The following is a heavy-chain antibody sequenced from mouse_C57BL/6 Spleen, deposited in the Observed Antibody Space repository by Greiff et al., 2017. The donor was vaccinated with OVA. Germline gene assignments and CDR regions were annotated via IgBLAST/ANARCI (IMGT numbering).Heavy chain of an antibody. J-gene: IGHJ3*01. Sequence: VQLQQSGPELVKPGASVKISCKASGYTFTDYYIHWVKQRPGQGLEWIGWIFSGSGSTYYNEKFKGKATLTVDKSSRTSSLLLSSLTLEDAAVYFCAVYGSRTPFCAYGGQGTLVTVAA. CDR1: GYTFTDYY. CDR3: AVYGSRTPFCAY. V-gene: IGHV1-75*01. CDR2: IFSGSGST. D-gene: IGHD1-1*01.